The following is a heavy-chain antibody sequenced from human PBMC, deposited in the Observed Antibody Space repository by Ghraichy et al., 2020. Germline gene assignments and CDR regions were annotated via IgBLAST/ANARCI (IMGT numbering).Heavy chain of an antibody. CDR1: GGSISSYY. CDR3: ARTHYDYVWGSYRFQYYFDY. Sequence: ESLNISCTVSGGSISSYYWSWIRQPPGKGLEWIGYIYYSGSTNYNPSLKSRVTISVDTSKNQFSLKLSSVTAADTAVYYCARTHYDYVWGSYRFQYYFDYWGQGTLVTVSS. CDR2: IYYSGST. D-gene: IGHD3-16*02. V-gene: IGHV4-59*08. J-gene: IGHJ4*02.